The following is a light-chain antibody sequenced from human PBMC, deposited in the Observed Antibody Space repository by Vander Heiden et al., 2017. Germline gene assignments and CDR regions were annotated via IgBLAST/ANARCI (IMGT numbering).Light chain of an antibody. CDR1: QSISSY. CDR3: QQSYSTPYT. Sequence: DIQMTHSPSSLSASVGDRVTITCRASQSISSYLNWYQQKPGKAPKLLIYAASSVQSGVPSRFSGSGSGTDFTLTISSLQPEDFATYYCQQSYSTPYTFGQGTKLEIK. J-gene: IGKJ2*01. V-gene: IGKV1-39*01. CDR2: AAS.